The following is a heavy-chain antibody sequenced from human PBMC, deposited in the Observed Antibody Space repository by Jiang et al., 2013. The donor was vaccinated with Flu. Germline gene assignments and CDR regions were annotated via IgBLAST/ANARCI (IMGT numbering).Heavy chain of an antibody. CDR2: TYYRSKWYN. J-gene: IGHJ4*02. CDR3: AREAEYSSGWYYFDY. V-gene: IGHV6-1*01. Sequence: QSPSRGLEWLGRTYYRSKWYNDYAVSVKSRITINPDTSKNQFSLQLNSVTPEDTAVYYCAREAEYSSGWYYFDYWGQGTLVTVSS. D-gene: IGHD6-19*01.